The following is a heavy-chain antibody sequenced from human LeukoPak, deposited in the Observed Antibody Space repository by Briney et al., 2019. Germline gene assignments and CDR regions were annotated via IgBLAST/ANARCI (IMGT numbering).Heavy chain of an antibody. CDR1: GYSISSGYY. CDR3: ARLLADYCSSTSCYGSWFDP. J-gene: IGHJ5*02. Sequence: SETLSLTCTVSGYSISSGYYWGWIRQPPGKGLEWIGSIYYSGSTYYNPSLKSRVTISVDTSKNQFSLKLSSVTAADTAVYYCARLLADYCSSTSCYGSWFDPWGQGTLVTVSS. V-gene: IGHV4-38-2*02. D-gene: IGHD2-2*01. CDR2: IYYSGST.